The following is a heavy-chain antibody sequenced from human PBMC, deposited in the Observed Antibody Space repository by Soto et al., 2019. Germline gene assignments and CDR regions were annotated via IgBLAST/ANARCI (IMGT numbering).Heavy chain of an antibody. D-gene: IGHD1-26*01. CDR2: IYHSGTT. CDR1: GGSISSNNW. Sequence: QVQLQESGPGLVKPSGTLSLTCAVSGGSISSNNWWSWVRQPPGKGLEWIGEIYHSGTTNYNPSVESRVHISVDKSKNQFSLKLSSVAAADTAVYYCARGSGSSYGWYSDYWGQGTLVTVSS. J-gene: IGHJ4*02. CDR3: ARGSGSSYGWYSDY. V-gene: IGHV4-4*02.